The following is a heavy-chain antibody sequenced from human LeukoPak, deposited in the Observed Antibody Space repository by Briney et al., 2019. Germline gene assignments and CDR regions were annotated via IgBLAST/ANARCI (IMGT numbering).Heavy chain of an antibody. D-gene: IGHD3-16*01. J-gene: IGHJ4*02. V-gene: IGHV4-59*08. CDR2: IYYSGST. Sequence: SETLSLTCTVSGGSISSYYWSWIRQPPGKGLEWIGYIYYSGSTYYNPSLKSRVTISVDTSKNQFSLKLSSVTAADTAVYYCARRTYYDYVWGTGGFDYWGQGTLVTVSS. CDR1: GGSISSYY. CDR3: ARRTYYDYVWGTGGFDY.